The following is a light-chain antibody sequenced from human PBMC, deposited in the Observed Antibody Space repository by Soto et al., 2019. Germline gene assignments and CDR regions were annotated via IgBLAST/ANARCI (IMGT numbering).Light chain of an antibody. Sequence: QSVLTQPPSASGTPGQRVTISCSGSTSNIGGNIVNWYQQLPGTAPKLLIHSNNQRPSGVPDRFSGSKSGTSASLAISGLQSEDEGDYYCATWDDSLSGWVFGGGTKLTVL. CDR3: ATWDDSLSGWV. CDR2: SNN. CDR1: TSNIGGNI. V-gene: IGLV1-44*01. J-gene: IGLJ3*02.